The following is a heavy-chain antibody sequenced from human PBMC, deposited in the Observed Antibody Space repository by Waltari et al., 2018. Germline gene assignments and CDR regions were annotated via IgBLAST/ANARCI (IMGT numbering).Heavy chain of an antibody. J-gene: IGHJ5*02. Sequence: QVQLVQSGAEVKKPGTSVKVSCKASGYTFTGYYMHWVRQAPGQGLEWMGGINPNSGGTNYAQKFQGRVTMTRDTSISTAYMELSRLRSDDTAVYYCAIDPGIAAAGYNWFDPWGQGTLVTVSS. CDR3: AIDPGIAAAGYNWFDP. CDR1: GYTFTGYY. D-gene: IGHD6-13*01. CDR2: INPNSGGT. V-gene: IGHV1-2*02.